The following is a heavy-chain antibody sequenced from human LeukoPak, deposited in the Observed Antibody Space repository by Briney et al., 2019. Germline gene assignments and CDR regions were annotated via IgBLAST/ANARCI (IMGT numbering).Heavy chain of an antibody. CDR3: ARGLTSGIDYRGRWPHLDY. V-gene: IGHV4-34*01. D-gene: IGHD1-26*01. J-gene: IGHJ4*02. CDR1: GGSFSGYY. Sequence: SETLSLTCAVYGGSFSGYYWSWIRQPPGKGLEWIGEINHSGSTNYNPSLKSRVTISVDTSKNQFSLKLSSVTAADTAVYYCARGLTSGIDYRGRWPHLDYWGQGTLVTVSS. CDR2: INHSGST.